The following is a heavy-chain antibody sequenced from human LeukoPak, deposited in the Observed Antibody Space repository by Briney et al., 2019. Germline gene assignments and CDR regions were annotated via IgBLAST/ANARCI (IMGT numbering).Heavy chain of an antibody. CDR2: IKQAGSDK. CDR3: ARDYRSSYYDTHIDN. D-gene: IGHD3-22*01. Sequence: GGSLRLSCAASGFTFSSYWMTWVRQAPGKGLEWVANIKQAGSDKYYVDSVKGRFSISRDNAKNSLYMQMNSLRAEDTAVYYCARDYRSSYYDTHIDNSGEGTLVTVSS. V-gene: IGHV3-7*01. J-gene: IGHJ4*02. CDR1: GFTFSSYW.